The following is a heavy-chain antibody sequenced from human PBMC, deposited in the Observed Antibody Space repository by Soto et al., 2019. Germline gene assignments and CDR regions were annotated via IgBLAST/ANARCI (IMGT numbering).Heavy chain of an antibody. D-gene: IGHD1-26*01. V-gene: IGHV4-59*01. Sequence: QVQLQESGPGLVKPSETLSLSCAVSGGSIKSDYLTWVRQPPGQVLEWIGYIYSRGSTNYNPSLKSRVTISADTSKNQFSLRLTSVTAADTAVYYCARWAFGVDAIDFWGQGTMVAVSS. CDR3: ARWAFGVDAIDF. CDR1: GGSIKSDY. J-gene: IGHJ3*01. CDR2: IYSRGST.